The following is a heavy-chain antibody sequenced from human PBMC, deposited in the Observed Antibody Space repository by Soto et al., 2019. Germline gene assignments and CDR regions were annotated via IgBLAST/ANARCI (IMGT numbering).Heavy chain of an antibody. D-gene: IGHD6-6*01. CDR1: GFTFSSYA. J-gene: IGHJ3*02. CDR2: ISYDGSNK. CDR3: ARDRLRYSSSLDDAFDI. Sequence: VQLVESGGGVVQPGRSLRLSCAASGFTFSSYAMHWVRQAPGKGLEWVAVISYDGSNKYYADSVKGRFTISRDNSKNTLYLQMNSLRAEDTAVYYCARDRLRYSSSLDDAFDIWGQGTMVTVSS. V-gene: IGHV3-30-3*01.